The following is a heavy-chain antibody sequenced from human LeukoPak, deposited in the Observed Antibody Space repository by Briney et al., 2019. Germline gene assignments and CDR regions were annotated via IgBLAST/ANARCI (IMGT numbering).Heavy chain of an antibody. CDR2: IYHSGST. CDR3: ARDPLVGSVDTAMVNNAFDI. D-gene: IGHD5-18*01. CDR1: GGSISSGGYY. J-gene: IGHJ3*02. Sequence: PSETLSLTCTVSGGSISSGGYYWSWIRQPPGKGLEWIGYIYHSGSTYYNPSLKSRVTISVDRSKNQFSLKLSSVTAADAAVYYCARDPLVGSVDTAMVNNAFDIWGQGTMVTVSS. V-gene: IGHV4-30-2*01.